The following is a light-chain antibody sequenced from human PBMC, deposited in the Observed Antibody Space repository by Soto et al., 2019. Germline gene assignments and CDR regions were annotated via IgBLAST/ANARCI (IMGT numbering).Light chain of an antibody. CDR2: DAS. J-gene: IGKJ3*01. Sequence: DIQMTQSPSSLSASVGDRVTITCQASQDISNYLNWYQQKPGKAPKLLIYDASNLETGVRSRFSGSGSGSDFTFTISSLQPEDIATYYCQQYDNLPPLFTFCPGTKVDIK. V-gene: IGKV1-33*01. CDR3: QQYDNLPPLFT. CDR1: QDISNY.